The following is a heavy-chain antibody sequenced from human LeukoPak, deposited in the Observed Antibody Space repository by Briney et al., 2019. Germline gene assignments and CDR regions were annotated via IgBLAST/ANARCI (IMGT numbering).Heavy chain of an antibody. J-gene: IGHJ4*02. V-gene: IGHV3-74*01. CDR3: AKQLGYCSDGSCYFPY. D-gene: IGHD2-15*01. Sequence: GGSLRLSCAASGNYWMHWVRQAPGKGLVWVSHINSDGSWTSYADSVKGRFTISKDNAKNTVYLQMNSLRAEDTAVYYCAKQLGYCSDGSCYFPYWGQGTLVTVSS. CDR2: INSDGSWT. CDR1: GNYW.